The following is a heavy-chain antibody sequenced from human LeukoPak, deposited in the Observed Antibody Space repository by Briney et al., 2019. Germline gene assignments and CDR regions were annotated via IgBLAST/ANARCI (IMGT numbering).Heavy chain of an antibody. D-gene: IGHD3-10*01. CDR3: AKEPHPLWFGEGGVDY. CDR1: GFTFSDYY. V-gene: IGHV3-11*01. Sequence: GGSLRLSCAASGFTFSDYYMSWIRQAPGKGLEWVSYISSSGNTKYYADSVKGRFTISRDNSKNTLYLQMNSLRAEDTAVYYCAKEPHPLWFGEGGVDYWGQGTLVTVSS. J-gene: IGHJ4*02. CDR2: ISSSGNTK.